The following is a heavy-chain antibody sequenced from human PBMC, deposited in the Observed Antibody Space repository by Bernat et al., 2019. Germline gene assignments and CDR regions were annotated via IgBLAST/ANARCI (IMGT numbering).Heavy chain of an antibody. D-gene: IGHD4-17*01. CDR2: ISYDGSNK. CDR3: ARGGDTGPLSAVTIDY. Sequence: VQLVESGGGLVQPGGSLRLSCGVSGITFSSYWMSWVRQAPGKGLEWVAVISYDGSNKYYADSVKGRFTISRDNSKNTLYLQMNSLRAEDTAVYYCARGGDTGPLSAVTIDYWGQGTLVTVSS. CDR1: GITFSSYW. J-gene: IGHJ4*02. V-gene: IGHV3-30*01.